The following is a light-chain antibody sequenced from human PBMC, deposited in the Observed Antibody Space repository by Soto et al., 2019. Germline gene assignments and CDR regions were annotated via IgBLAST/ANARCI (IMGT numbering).Light chain of an antibody. Sequence: EIVLTQSPGTPSLSPGERATLSCRASQSVSSSYLAWYQQKPGQAPRLLIYRTSNRATGIPDRFSGSGSGTDFTLTISRLEPEDFAVYWCQQYDSSPRTFGQGTKVEIK. CDR3: QQYDSSPRT. CDR2: RTS. CDR1: QSVSSSY. J-gene: IGKJ1*01. V-gene: IGKV3-20*01.